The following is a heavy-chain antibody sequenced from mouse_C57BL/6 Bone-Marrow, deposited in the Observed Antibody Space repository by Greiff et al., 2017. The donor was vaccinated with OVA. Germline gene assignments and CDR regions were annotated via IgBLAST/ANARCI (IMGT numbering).Heavy chain of an antibody. J-gene: IGHJ3*01. Sequence: VQLQQSGAELVRPGASVKLSCTASGFNIKDDYMHWVKQRPEQGLEWIGWIDPENGDTEYASKFQGKATITADTSSNTAYLQLSRLTSEDTAVYYCTTGYGSETWFAYWGQGTLVTVSA. CDR1: GFNIKDDY. D-gene: IGHD1-1*01. CDR3: TTGYGSETWFAY. CDR2: IDPENGDT. V-gene: IGHV14-4*01.